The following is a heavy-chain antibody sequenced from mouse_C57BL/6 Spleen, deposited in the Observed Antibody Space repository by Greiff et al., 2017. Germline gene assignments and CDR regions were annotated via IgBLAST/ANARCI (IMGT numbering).Heavy chain of an antibody. Sequence: VQLQQSGPELVKPGASVKMSCKASGYTFTDYNMHWVKQSHGKSLEWIGYINPNNGGTSYNQKFKGKATLTVNKSSSTAYMELRSLTSEDSAVYYCARGRNYYSKTDYAMDYWGQGTSVTVSS. D-gene: IGHD2-5*01. J-gene: IGHJ4*01. CDR3: ARGRNYYSKTDYAMDY. CDR1: GYTFTDYN. V-gene: IGHV1-22*01. CDR2: INPNNGGT.